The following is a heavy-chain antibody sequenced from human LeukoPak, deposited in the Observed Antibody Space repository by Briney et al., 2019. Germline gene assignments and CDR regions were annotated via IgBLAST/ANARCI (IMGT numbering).Heavy chain of an antibody. Sequence: SQTLSLTCTVSGGSISSGGYYWSWIRQPPGKGLEWIGEINHSGSTYYNPSLKSRVTISVDTSKNQFSLKLSSVTAADTAVYYCARDGPELPIYWGQGTMVTVSS. CDR1: GGSISSGGYY. D-gene: IGHD1-7*01. V-gene: IGHV4-30-4*08. J-gene: IGHJ3*01. CDR2: INHSGST. CDR3: ARDGPELPIY.